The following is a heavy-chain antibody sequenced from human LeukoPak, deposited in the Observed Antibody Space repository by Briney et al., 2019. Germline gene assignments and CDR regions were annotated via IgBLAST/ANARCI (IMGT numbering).Heavy chain of an antibody. D-gene: IGHD2-2*01. J-gene: IGHJ5*02. CDR1: GGSISSGGYS. Sequence: PSETLSLTCAVSGGSISSGGYSWSWIRQPPGKGLEWIGYINHSGSTYYNPSLKSRVTISVDRSKNQFSLKLSSVTAADTAVYYCDSTSHQLLPGGWFDPWGQGTLVTVSS. CDR2: INHSGST. V-gene: IGHV4-30-2*01. CDR3: DSTSHQLLPGGWFDP.